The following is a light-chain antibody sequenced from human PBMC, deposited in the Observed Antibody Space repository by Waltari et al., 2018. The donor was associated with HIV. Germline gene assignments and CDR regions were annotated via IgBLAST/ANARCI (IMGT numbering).Light chain of an antibody. CDR2: KDT. J-gene: IGLJ3*02. Sequence: SYELTQPLSVSVVLGQTARLTCGGRDIGFKDVHWYQQKPGQAPLLAIYKDTNRPSGIPERCSGSKSRNTATLTISGVQAGDEAAYYCQVWHYTVVFGGGTNLTVL. V-gene: IGLV3-9*01. CDR1: DIGFKD. CDR3: QVWHYTVV.